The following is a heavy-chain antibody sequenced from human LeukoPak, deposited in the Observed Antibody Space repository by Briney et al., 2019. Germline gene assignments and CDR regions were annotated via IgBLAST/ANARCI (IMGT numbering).Heavy chain of an antibody. CDR1: GFTFSSYE. Sequence: GGSLRLPCAASGFTFSSYEMNWVRQAPGKGLEWVSYISSSGSTIYYADSVKGRFTISRDNAKNSLYLQMNSLRAEDTAVYYCARDGDYNFWIGNYDYWGQGALVTVSS. V-gene: IGHV3-48*03. D-gene: IGHD3-3*01. J-gene: IGHJ4*02. CDR3: ARDGDYNFWIGNYDY. CDR2: ISSSGSTI.